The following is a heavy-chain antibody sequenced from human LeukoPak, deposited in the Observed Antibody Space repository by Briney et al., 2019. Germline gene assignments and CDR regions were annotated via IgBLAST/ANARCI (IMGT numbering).Heavy chain of an antibody. Sequence: GESLKISCKGSGFTFSSYWIGWVRQMPGKGLEWMGIIYPGDSDTRYSPSLQGQVTISVDTSIGTAYLQWSSLKASDTAIYYCARQNDFRLDYWGQGTLVTVSS. CDR1: GFTFSSYW. CDR3: ARQNDFRLDY. D-gene: IGHD3-3*01. CDR2: IYPGDSDT. J-gene: IGHJ4*02. V-gene: IGHV5-51*01.